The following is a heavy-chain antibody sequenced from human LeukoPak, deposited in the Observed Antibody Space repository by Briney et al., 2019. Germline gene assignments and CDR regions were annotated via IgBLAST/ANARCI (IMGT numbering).Heavy chain of an antibody. Sequence: SGGSLRLSFAASGFTFSTYAMSWVRQAPGKGLEWVSGISGSGDRTDYADSVKGRFTISRDNSKNTLYVQMNSLRAEDTAVYYCAGTYYYDSSGYSYEYWGQGTLVAVSS. V-gene: IGHV3-23*01. CDR3: AGTYYYDSSGYSYEY. CDR1: GFTFSTYA. D-gene: IGHD3-22*01. CDR2: ISGSGDRT. J-gene: IGHJ4*02.